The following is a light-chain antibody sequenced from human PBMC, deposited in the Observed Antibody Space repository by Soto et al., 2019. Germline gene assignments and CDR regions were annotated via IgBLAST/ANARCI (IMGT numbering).Light chain of an antibody. CDR1: SSDVGGYNY. CDR2: EVS. CDR3: CSYTTSGTVL. Sequence: QSALTQPASVSGSPGQSIAMSGTGTSSDVGGYNYVSWFQHHPGKAPKLMIYEVSYRPSGLSDRFSGSKSGNTASLTISGLQAEDEADYYCCSYTTSGTVLFGGGTKLTVL. J-gene: IGLJ2*01. V-gene: IGLV2-14*01.